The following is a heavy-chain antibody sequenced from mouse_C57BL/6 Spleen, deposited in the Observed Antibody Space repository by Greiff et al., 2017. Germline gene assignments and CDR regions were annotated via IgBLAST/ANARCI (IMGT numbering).Heavy chain of an antibody. D-gene: IGHD1-1*01. CDR1: GYTFTSYW. J-gene: IGHJ1*03. CDR2: IHPNSGST. Sequence: QVQLQQPGAELVKPGASVKLSCKASGYTFTSYWMHWVKQRPGQGLEWIGMIHPNSGSTNYNEKFKRKATLTVDKSSSTAYMQLSSLTSEDSAVYYCARDYGSSYVEDWYFDVWGTGTTVTVSS. CDR3: ARDYGSSYVEDWYFDV. V-gene: IGHV1-64*01.